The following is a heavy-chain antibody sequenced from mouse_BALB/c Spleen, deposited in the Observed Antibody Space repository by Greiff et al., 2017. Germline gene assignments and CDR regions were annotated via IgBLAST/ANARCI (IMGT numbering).Heavy chain of an antibody. CDR1: GYSFTSYW. J-gene: IGHJ3*01. V-gene: IGHV1-5*01. CDR2: IYPGNSDT. CDR3: TISDYDGWFAY. Sequence: EVQLQQSGTVLARPGASVKMSCKASGYSFTSYWMHWVKQRPGQGLEWIGAIYPGNSDTSYNQKFKGKAKLTAVTSASTAYMELSSLTNEDSAVYYCTISDYDGWFAYWGQGTLVTVSA. D-gene: IGHD2-4*01.